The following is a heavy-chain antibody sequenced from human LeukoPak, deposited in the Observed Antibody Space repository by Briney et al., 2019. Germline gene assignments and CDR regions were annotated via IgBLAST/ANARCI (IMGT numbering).Heavy chain of an antibody. CDR3: ARGWGVVVPAARRNGDWFDP. D-gene: IGHD2-2*01. V-gene: IGHV1-2*02. CDR2: INPNSGGT. J-gene: IGHJ5*02. Sequence: ASVKVSCKASGGTFSSYAISWVRQAPGQGLEWMGWINPNSGGTNYAQKFQGRVTMTRDTSISTAYMELSRLRSDDTAVYYCARGWGVVVPAARRNGDWFDPWGQGTLVTVSS. CDR1: GGTFSSYA.